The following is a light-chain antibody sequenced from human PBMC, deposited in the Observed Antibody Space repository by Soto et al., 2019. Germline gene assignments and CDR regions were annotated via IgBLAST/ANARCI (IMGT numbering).Light chain of an antibody. CDR1: QSVSDNY. CDR3: PQYNNWPPVP. J-gene: IGKJ2*01. Sequence: EIVVTKSLRTLSLSQEERVTLSCRASQSVSDNYLAWYQQKPGQAPRLLIYGASTRATGIPARFSGSGSGTEFTLTISSLQSEDFAIYFCPQYNNWPPVPFGPGTNQDIK. V-gene: IGKV3-15*01. CDR2: GAS.